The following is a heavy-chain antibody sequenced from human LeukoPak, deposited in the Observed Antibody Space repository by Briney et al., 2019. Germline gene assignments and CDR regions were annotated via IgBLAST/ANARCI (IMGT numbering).Heavy chain of an antibody. V-gene: IGHV4-39*01. Sequence: SETLSLTCTVSGGSISSSSYYWGWIRQPPGKGLEWIGSIYYSGSTYYNPSLKSRVTISVDTSKNQFSLKLSSVTAADTAVYYCAKVDPGNWFDPWGQGTLVTVSS. CDR3: AKVDPGNWFDP. CDR1: GGSISSSSYY. CDR2: IYYSGST. J-gene: IGHJ5*02.